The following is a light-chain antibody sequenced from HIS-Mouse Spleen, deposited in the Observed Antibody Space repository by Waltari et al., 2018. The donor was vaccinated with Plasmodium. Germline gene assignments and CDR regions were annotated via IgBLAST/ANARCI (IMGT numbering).Light chain of an antibody. CDR3: QQSYSTPPT. V-gene: IGKV1-39*01. CDR1: QSISSY. CDR2: AAS. Sequence: DIQMTQSPSSLSASVGDRVTITCRASQSISSYLNWYQQKPGKAPKLLIYAASSLQSGVPSRFSGSGSGTDFTLTISSRQPEDCATYYGQQSYSTPPTFGGGTKVEIK. J-gene: IGKJ4*01.